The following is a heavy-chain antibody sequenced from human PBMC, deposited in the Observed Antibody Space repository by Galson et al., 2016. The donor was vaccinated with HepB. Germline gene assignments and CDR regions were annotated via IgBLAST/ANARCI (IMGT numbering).Heavy chain of an antibody. D-gene: IGHD3-3*01. J-gene: IGHJ4*02. CDR3: ARMGRGYDFWSGYYYPADY. V-gene: IGHV1-69*06. CDR2: IIPIFGTP. Sequence: SVKVSCKASGGTFSSYAISWMRQAPGQGLEWMGGIIPIFGTPNYAQKFQGRVTITADKSTSTAYMELSSLRFEDTAVYYCARMGRGYDFWSGYYYPADYWGQGTLVTVSS. CDR1: GGTFSSYA.